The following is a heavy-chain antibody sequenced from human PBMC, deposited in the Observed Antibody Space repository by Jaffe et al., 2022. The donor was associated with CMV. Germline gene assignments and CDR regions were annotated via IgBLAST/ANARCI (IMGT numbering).Heavy chain of an antibody. CDR1: GGSISSSSYY. CDR3: ARSWVPRAFDI. D-gene: IGHD1-1*01. Sequence: QLQLQESGPGLVKPSETLSLTCTVSGGSISSSSYYWGWIRQPPGKGLEWIGSIYYSGSTYYNPSLKSRVTISVDTSKNQFSLKLSSVTAADTAVYYCARSWVPRAFDIWGQGTMVTVSS. V-gene: IGHV4-39*01. CDR2: IYYSGST. J-gene: IGHJ3*02.